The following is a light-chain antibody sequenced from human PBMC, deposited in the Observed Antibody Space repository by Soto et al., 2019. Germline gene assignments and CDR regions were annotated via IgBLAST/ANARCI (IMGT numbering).Light chain of an antibody. Sequence: QSALTQPPSASGSPGRSVTISCTGSSSDVGGYNYVSWYQHHPGKAPKLMIYEVSERPSGVPDRFSGSKSGNTASLTVSGLQADDEADYYCSSYAGSNNLVFGGGTKLTVL. CDR2: EVS. CDR3: SSYAGSNNLV. V-gene: IGLV2-8*01. J-gene: IGLJ2*01. CDR1: SSDVGGYNY.